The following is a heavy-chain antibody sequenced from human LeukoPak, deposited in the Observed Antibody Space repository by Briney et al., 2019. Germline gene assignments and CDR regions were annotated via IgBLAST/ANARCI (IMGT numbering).Heavy chain of an antibody. V-gene: IGHV2-70*11. CDR3: ARMRYDSSGYPPNFDY. CDR2: IDWDDDK. J-gene: IGHJ4*02. D-gene: IGHD3-22*01. CDR1: GFSLSTSGMC. Sequence: SGPALVKPTQTLTLTCTFSGFSLSTSGMCVSWIRHPPGKALEWLARIDWDDDKYYSTSLKTRLTISKDTSKNQVVLTMTNMDPVDTATYYCARMRYDSSGYPPNFDYWGQGTLVTVSS.